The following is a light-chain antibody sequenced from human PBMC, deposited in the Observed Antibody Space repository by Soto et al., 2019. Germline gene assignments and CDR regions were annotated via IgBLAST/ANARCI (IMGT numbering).Light chain of an antibody. CDR1: QTVSSN. CDR2: DAS. V-gene: IGKV3-15*01. J-gene: IGKJ1*01. Sequence: EIMMKHSPATLSVSPWERATLSCRASQTVSSNLAWYQQKPGQAPRLLIYDASTRATGIPARFSGRGSGTEFTLTISSLQSEDFAVYYCQQYNNWRTFGQGTKVDIK. CDR3: QQYNNWRT.